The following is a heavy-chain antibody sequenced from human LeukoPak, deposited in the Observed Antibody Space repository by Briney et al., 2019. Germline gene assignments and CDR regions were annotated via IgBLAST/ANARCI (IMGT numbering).Heavy chain of an antibody. Sequence: GGSLRLSCAASGFTFSNYWMHWVRQAPGKGLMRVSRISSDASGTSYADSVKGRLTVSRDNAKNTLYLQMNSLRVEDTAVYYCAREYYDSSGFRNDYWGQGTLVTVSS. J-gene: IGHJ4*02. V-gene: IGHV3-74*01. CDR1: GFTFSNYW. CDR2: ISSDASGT. CDR3: AREYYDSSGFRNDY. D-gene: IGHD3-22*01.